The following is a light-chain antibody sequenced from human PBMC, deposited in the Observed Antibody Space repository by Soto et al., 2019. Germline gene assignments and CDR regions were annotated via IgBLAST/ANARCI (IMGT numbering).Light chain of an antibody. Sequence: QSVLTQSPSASGTPGQRVSISCSGSTSNIGTNTVSWYQHVPGTAPKLLIYSNDQRPSAVPGRFSGSKSGTSASRAISGLLSEDEADYYCATWDDSLNVVFGGGTKLTVL. CDR2: SND. J-gene: IGLJ2*01. CDR1: TSNIGTNT. V-gene: IGLV1-44*01. CDR3: ATWDDSLNVV.